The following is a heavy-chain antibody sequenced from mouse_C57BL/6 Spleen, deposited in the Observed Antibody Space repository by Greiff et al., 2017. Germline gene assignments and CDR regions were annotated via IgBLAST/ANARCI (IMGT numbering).Heavy chain of an antibody. Sequence: EVKLVESGEGLVKPGGSLKLSCAASGFTFSSYAMSWVRQTPEKRLEWVAYISIGGDYIYYADTVKGRFTISRDNARNTLFLQMSSLKSEDTAMYYCTRDKATVDGDYAMDYWGQGTSVTVSS. CDR1: GFTFSSYA. CDR2: ISIGGDYI. V-gene: IGHV5-9-1*02. CDR3: TRDKATVDGDYAMDY. D-gene: IGHD1-1*01. J-gene: IGHJ4*01.